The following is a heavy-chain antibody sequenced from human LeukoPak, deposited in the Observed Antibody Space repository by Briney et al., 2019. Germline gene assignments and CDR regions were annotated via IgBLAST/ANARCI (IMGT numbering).Heavy chain of an antibody. CDR2: INHSGST. D-gene: IGHD7-27*01. CDR3: ARLWGSSGDYFDY. V-gene: IGHV4-34*01. J-gene: IGHJ4*02. Sequence: PSETLSLTCAVYGGSFSGYYWSWIRQPPGKGLEWIGEINHSGSTNYSPSLKSRVTISVDTSKNQFSLKLSSVTAADTAVYYCARLWGSSGDYFDYWGQGTLVTVSS. CDR1: GGSFSGYY.